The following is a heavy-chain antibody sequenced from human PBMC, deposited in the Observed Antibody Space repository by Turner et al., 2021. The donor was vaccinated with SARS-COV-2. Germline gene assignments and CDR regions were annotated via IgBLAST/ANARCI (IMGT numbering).Heavy chain of an antibody. CDR1: GYTLIELS. J-gene: IGHJ4*02. Sequence: QVQLVQSGAEVKKPGASVTVSCKVSGYTLIELSMHWVRQAPGKGLEWMGGFDPEDAETIYAQKFQGRVTMTEDTSTDTAYMELSSLRSEDTAVYYCATGYAYCGGDCSIDYWGQGTLVTVSS. CDR3: ATGYAYCGGDCSIDY. CDR2: FDPEDAET. D-gene: IGHD2-21*02. V-gene: IGHV1-24*01.